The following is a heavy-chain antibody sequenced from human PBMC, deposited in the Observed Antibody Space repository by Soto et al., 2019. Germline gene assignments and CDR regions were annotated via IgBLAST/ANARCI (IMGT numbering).Heavy chain of an antibody. V-gene: IGHV4-30-4*01. J-gene: IGHJ6*02. CDR1: GGSISSGDYY. CDR2: IYYSGST. Sequence: PSETLSLTCTVSGGSISSGDYYWSWIRQPPGKGLEWIGYIYYSGSTYYNPSLKSRVTISVDTSKNQFSLKLSSVTAADTAVYYCARDRAFRVPAAMPGGYYYYGMDVWGQRTTVTVSS. CDR3: ARDRAFRVPAAMPGGYYYYGMDV. D-gene: IGHD2-2*01.